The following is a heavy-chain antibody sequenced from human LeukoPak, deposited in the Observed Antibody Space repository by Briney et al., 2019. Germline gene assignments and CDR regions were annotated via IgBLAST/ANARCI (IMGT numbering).Heavy chain of an antibody. CDR2: ISSSSSYI. D-gene: IGHD3-10*01. CDR1: GFTFSSYS. J-gene: IGHJ4*02. Sequence: WGSLRLSCAASGFTFSSYSMNWVRQAPGKGLEWVSSISSSSSYIYYVDSVKGRFTISRDNAKNSLYLQMNSLRAEDTAVYYCVRDLDGSGSAFDYWGQGTLVTVSS. V-gene: IGHV3-21*01. CDR3: VRDLDGSGSAFDY.